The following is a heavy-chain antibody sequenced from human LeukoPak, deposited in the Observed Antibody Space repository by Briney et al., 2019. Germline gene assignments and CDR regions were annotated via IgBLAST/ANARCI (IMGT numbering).Heavy chain of an antibody. CDR3: AKDYYGSGSYYFQH. Sequence: GGSLRLSCAASGFTFSSYSMNWVRQAPGKGLEWVSAISGSGGSTYYADSVKGRFTISRDNSKNTLYLQMNSLRAEDTAVYYCAKDYYGSGSYYFQHWGQGTLVTVSS. CDR2: ISGSGGST. J-gene: IGHJ1*01. D-gene: IGHD3-10*01. CDR1: GFTFSSYS. V-gene: IGHV3-23*01.